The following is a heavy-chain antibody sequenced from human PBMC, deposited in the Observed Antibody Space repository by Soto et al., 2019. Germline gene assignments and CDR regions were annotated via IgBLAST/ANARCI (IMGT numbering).Heavy chain of an antibody. CDR3: ARSRFEILTGPFDS. Sequence: SGPTLVNPTQTLTLTCTFSGFSLSNTGMTVGWNRQPPGKALEWLALIYWHDDKRYNPSLRNRLTIAKDTSKNQVVLTLTNVGPVDTATYYCARSRFEILTGPFDSWGQGTLVTVSS. D-gene: IGHD3-9*01. CDR2: IYWHDDK. CDR1: GFSLSNTGMT. J-gene: IGHJ5*01. V-gene: IGHV2-5*01.